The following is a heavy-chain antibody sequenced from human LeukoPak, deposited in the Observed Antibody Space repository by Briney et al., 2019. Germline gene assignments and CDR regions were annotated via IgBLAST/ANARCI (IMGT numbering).Heavy chain of an antibody. V-gene: IGHV1-2*04. CDR3: ARGSYGLYYYYYGMDV. J-gene: IGHJ6*02. Sequence: ASVKVSCKASGYTSTGYYMHWVRQAPGQGLEWMGWINPNSGGTNYAQKFQGWVTMTRDTSISTAYMELSRLRSDDTAVYYCARGSYGLYYYYYGMDVWGQGTTVTVSS. CDR2: INPNSGGT. D-gene: IGHD2-15*01. CDR1: GYTSTGYY.